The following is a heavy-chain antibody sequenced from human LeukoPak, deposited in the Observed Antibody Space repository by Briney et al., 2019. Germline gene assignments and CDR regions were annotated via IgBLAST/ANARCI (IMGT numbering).Heavy chain of an antibody. CDR1: GFTFSAYW. CDR3: ARAAGGTSRGY. J-gene: IGHJ4*02. Sequence: PGGSLRLSCAASGFTFSAYWMSWVRQAPGKGLEWVANIKDDGSDKYYVDSVKGRFTISRDNAKNSLYLQMNSLRDDDTAVYYCARAAGGTSRGYWGQGTLVTVSS. D-gene: IGHD1-26*01. CDR2: IKDDGSDK. V-gene: IGHV3-7*01.